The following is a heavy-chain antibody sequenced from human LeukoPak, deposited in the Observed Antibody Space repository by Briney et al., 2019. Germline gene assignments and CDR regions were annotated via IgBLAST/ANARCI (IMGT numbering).Heavy chain of an antibody. Sequence: SETLSLTCAVYGGSFSGYYWSWIRQPPGKGLEWIGEINHSGSTNYNPSLKSRVTISVDTSKNQFSLKLSSVTAADTAVYYCARGLGYSYGRGWVAAAGKTATNFDYWGQGTLVTVSS. CDR3: ARGLGYSYGRGWVAAAGKTATNFDY. V-gene: IGHV4-34*01. J-gene: IGHJ4*02. D-gene: IGHD5-18*01. CDR2: INHSGST. CDR1: GGSFSGYY.